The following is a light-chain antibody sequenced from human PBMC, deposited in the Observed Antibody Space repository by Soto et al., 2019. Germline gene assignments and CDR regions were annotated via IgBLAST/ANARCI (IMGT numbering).Light chain of an antibody. J-gene: IGKJ3*01. V-gene: IGKV3-20*01. CDR2: ATS. CDR1: QSVSSSY. Sequence: EIVLTQSPGTLSLSPGERATLSCRASQSVSSSYLAWYQQKPGQAPRLLIYATSDRATGIPDRFSASGSGTDFTLTISSLEPEDFAVYYCQHYGTSALFGPGTKVDIK. CDR3: QHYGTSAL.